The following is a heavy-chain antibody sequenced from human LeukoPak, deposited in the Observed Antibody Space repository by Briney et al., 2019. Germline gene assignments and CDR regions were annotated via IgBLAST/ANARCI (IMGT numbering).Heavy chain of an antibody. V-gene: IGHV3-23*01. J-gene: IGHJ6*03. D-gene: IGHD6-19*01. CDR3: ANNRGIAVAGTPKPRNYYYYYYMDV. CDR1: GFTFSSYA. CDR2: ISGSGGST. Sequence: GGSLRLSCAASGFTFSSYAMSWVRQAPGKGLEWVSAISGSGGSTYYADSVKGRFTISRDNSKNTLYLQMNSLRAEDTAVYYCANNRGIAVAGTPKPRNYYYYYYMDVWGKGTTVTVSS.